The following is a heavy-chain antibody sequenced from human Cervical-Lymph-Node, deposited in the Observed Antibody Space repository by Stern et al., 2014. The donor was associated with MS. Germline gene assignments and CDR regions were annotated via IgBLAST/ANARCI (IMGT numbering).Heavy chain of an antibody. CDR3: AREGGDYPGFDY. V-gene: IGHV3-30*04. Sequence: QVQLVEFGGGVVQPGRSLRLSCAASGFTFSSYAMHWVRQAPGKGMGWVAVISYDGSNKYYADSVKGRFTIYRDNSKNTLYLQMNSLRAEDTAVYYCAREGGDYPGFDYWGQGTLVTVSS. CDR2: ISYDGSNK. D-gene: IGHD4-17*01. J-gene: IGHJ4*02. CDR1: GFTFSSYA.